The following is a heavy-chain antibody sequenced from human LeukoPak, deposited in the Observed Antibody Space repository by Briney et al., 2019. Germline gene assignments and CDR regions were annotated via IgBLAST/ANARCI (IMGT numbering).Heavy chain of an antibody. Sequence: ASVKVSCKASGGTFTSYAISWVRQAPGQGLERMGGIIPIFGTANYAQKFQGRVTITTDESTSTAYMELSSLRSGDTAVYYCARGDDSSGYHYGPPEYWGQGTLVTVSS. D-gene: IGHD3-22*01. V-gene: IGHV1-69*05. CDR1: GGTFTSYA. CDR2: IIPIFGTA. J-gene: IGHJ4*02. CDR3: ARGDDSSGYHYGPPEY.